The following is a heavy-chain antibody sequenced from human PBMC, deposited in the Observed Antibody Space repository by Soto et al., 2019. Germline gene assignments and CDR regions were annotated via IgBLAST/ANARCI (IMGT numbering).Heavy chain of an antibody. CDR3: ARFNWYFDL. V-gene: IGHV4-59*08. Sequence: QVQLQESGPGLVKPSETLSLTCTVSGGSISSYYWSWIRQPPGKGLEWIGYIYYSGSTNYNPSLTSRVTISVDPSKSRFSLKLISVTAADTAVYYCARFNWYFDLWGRGTLFTVSS. CDR2: IYYSGST. J-gene: IGHJ2*01. CDR1: GGSISSYY.